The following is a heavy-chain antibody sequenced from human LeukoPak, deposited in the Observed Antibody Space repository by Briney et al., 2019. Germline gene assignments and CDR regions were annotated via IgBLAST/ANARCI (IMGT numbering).Heavy chain of an antibody. D-gene: IGHD4-17*01. J-gene: IGHJ4*02. CDR1: EFDFSTHA. V-gene: IGHV3-23*01. CDR2: ISISGTKT. Sequence: GGSLRLSCAASEFDFSTHAMTWVRQALGKGLEWVSAISISGTKTYYADSVKGRFTISRDNSKNTLYLQMYSLRAEDTAVYYCANEIRPNDYWGQGTLVTVSS. CDR3: ANEIRPNDY.